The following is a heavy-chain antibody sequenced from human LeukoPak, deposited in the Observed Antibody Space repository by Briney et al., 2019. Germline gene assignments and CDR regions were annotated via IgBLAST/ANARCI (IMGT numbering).Heavy chain of an antibody. CDR3: ARNQYLLRYRGYHREIVY. Sequence: ASVKVSCKASGYTFTGYYMHWVRQAPGQGLEWMGWINPNSGGTNYAQKFQGRVTMTRDTSISTAYMELSRLRSDDTAVYYCARNQYLLRYRGYHREIVYWGQGTLVTVSS. CDR1: GYTFTGYY. J-gene: IGHJ4*02. CDR2: INPNSGGT. D-gene: IGHD5-12*01. V-gene: IGHV1-2*02.